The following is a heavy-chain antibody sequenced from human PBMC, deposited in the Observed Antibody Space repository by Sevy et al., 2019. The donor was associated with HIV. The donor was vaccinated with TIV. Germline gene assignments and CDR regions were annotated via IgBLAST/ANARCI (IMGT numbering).Heavy chain of an antibody. CDR3: ARSDDSSGYYLYYFEY. D-gene: IGHD3-22*01. J-gene: IGHJ4*02. CDR2: ISGSGGTT. Sequence: GGSLRLSCAASGFTFSSYAVSWVRQAPGKRLEWVSFISGSGGTTYYADSVKGRFTISRDNSKNILYLQMNSLRAEDTAVYYCARSDDSSGYYLYYFEYWGQGTVVTVSS. V-gene: IGHV3-23*01. CDR1: GFTFSSYA.